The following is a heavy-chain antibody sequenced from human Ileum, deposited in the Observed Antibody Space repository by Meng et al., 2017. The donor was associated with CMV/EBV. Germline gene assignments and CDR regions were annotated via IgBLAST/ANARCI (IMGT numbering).Heavy chain of an antibody. Sequence: QVQLVQSGAELKKPGASVKVSCKASGYTFTSNNLIWVRQAPGQGPEWMGWINNNTWNPTYARNFTGRFVFSLDTSVSTAYLQISGLKAEDTAVYYCARDGLNERYFDYWGQGTLVTVSS. V-gene: IGHV7-4-1*02. CDR3: ARDGLNERYFDY. CDR2: INNNTWNP. J-gene: IGHJ4*02. CDR1: GYTFTSNN.